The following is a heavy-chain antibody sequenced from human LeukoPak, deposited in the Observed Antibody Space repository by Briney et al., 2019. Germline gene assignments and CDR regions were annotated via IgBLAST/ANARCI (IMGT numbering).Heavy chain of an antibody. J-gene: IGHJ4*02. D-gene: IGHD2-8*01. Sequence: ASVKVSCKASGYTFTSYGISWVRQAPGQGLEWMGWISAYNGNTNYAQKLQGRVTVTTDTSTSTAYMELRSLRPDDTAVYYCARGIVLMVYAYFDYWGQGTLVTVSS. CDR3: ARGIVLMVYAYFDY. CDR1: GYTFTSYG. CDR2: ISAYNGNT. V-gene: IGHV1-18*01.